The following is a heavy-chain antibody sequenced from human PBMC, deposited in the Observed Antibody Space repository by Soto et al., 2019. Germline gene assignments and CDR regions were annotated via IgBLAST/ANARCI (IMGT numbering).Heavy chain of an antibody. Sequence: PGGSLRLSCAASGFSFNNFAMNWVRQAPGKGLEWVAVINEDGGRTCYADSVKGRFTISRDNAKNTLYLQLNSLRGEDTAVYYCARDPPGPVAGLAGVWGQGTTLTVSS. CDR3: ARDPPGPVAGLAGV. D-gene: IGHD6-19*01. CDR2: INEDGGRT. J-gene: IGHJ6*02. CDR1: GFSFNNFA. V-gene: IGHV3-20*04.